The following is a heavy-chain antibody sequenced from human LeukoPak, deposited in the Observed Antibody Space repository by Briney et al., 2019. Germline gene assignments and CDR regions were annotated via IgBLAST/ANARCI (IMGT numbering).Heavy chain of an antibody. J-gene: IGHJ4*02. Sequence: PSETLSLTCTVSGGSIGSGGYYWSWIRQHPGKGLEWIGYIYYSGSTYYNPSLKSRVTISVDTSKNQFSLKLSSVTAADTAVYYCASLDCSSTSCPFDYWGQGTLVTVSS. CDR1: GGSIGSGGYY. D-gene: IGHD2-2*01. V-gene: IGHV4-31*03. CDR2: IYYSGST. CDR3: ASLDCSSTSCPFDY.